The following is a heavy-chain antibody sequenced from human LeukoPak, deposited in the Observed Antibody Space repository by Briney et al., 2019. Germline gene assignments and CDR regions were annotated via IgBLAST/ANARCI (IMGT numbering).Heavy chain of an antibody. V-gene: IGHV3-21*01. CDR1: GFTFSSYS. CDR2: ISSSSSYI. CDR3: ARDINAFDI. Sequence: GGSLRLSCEGSGFTFSSYSMNWVHQAPGNGLEWVSSISSSSSYIYYADSVKGRFTISRDNAKNSLYLQMNSLRAEDTAVYYCARDINAFDIWGQGTMVTVSS. J-gene: IGHJ3*02.